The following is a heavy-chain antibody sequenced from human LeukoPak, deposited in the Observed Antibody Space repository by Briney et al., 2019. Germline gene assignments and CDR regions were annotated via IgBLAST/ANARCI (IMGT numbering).Heavy chain of an antibody. CDR1: GYTFTTYD. D-gene: IGHD2-8*02. CDR2: MNPNSANT. Sequence: ASVKDSCKASGYTFTTYDINWVRQAPGQGLEWMGWMNPNSANTGYAQKFQGRVTITRNTSISTAYMELNSLRSDDTAVYYCARARLVRGPVTPLYYFDYWGQGVLVTASS. CDR3: ARARLVRGPVTPLYYFDY. V-gene: IGHV1-8*01. J-gene: IGHJ4*02.